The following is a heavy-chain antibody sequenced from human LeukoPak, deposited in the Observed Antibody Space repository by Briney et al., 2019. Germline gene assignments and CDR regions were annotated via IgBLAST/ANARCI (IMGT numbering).Heavy chain of an antibody. J-gene: IGHJ3*02. CDR3: ARDRVLRFLEWLSVDAFDI. CDR1: GFTFSSYA. Sequence: GGSLRLSCAVSGFTFSSYAMHWVRQAPGKGLEWVAVISYDGSNKYYADSVKGRFTISRDNSKNTLYLHMNSLRAEDTAVYYCARDRVLRFLEWLSVDAFDIWGQGTMVTVSS. CDR2: ISYDGSNK. V-gene: IGHV3-30-3*01. D-gene: IGHD3-3*01.